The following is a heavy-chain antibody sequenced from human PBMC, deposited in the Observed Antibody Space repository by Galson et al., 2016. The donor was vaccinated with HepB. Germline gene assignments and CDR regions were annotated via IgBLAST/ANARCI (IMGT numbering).Heavy chain of an antibody. D-gene: IGHD2-2*01. CDR3: ARQLVPDGYPFDI. J-gene: IGHJ4*02. V-gene: IGHV3-33*01. CDR1: GISFSKSA. CDR2: IWFDGSNE. Sequence: SLRLSCAASGISFSKSAMHWVRQAPGKGLEWVAVIWFDGSNENYGDSVKGRFTISRDNSKDTLYMQINSLRPEDTATYFCARQLVPDGYPFDIWGQGTLVAASP.